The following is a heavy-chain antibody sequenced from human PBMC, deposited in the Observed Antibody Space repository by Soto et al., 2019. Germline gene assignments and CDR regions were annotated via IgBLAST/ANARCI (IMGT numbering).Heavy chain of an antibody. CDR2: ISTYNGNT. Sequence: QVHLVQSGAEVKKPGASVKVSCKASGYTFTSYGISWVRQAPGQGLEWMGWISTYNGNTDYAQKLQGRVTMTTDTPTSTASLELRSLRSDATDVYYCARDGSGLWGQGTLVTVSS. CDR1: GYTFTSYG. J-gene: IGHJ4*02. V-gene: IGHV1-18*01. D-gene: IGHD3-3*01. CDR3: ARDGSGL.